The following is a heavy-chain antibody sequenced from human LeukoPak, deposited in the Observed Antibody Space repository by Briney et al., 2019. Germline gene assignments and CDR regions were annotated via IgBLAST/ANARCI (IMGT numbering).Heavy chain of an antibody. Sequence: ASVKVSCKASGYTFTGYYMHWVRQAPGQGLEWMAWINPNSGGTYYAQNFHDRITMTRDTSISTAYMELSRLRSDDTAIYYCARANALYCSSTSCLFDYWGQGTLVTVSS. CDR3: ARANALYCSSTSCLFDY. J-gene: IGHJ4*02. CDR1: GYTFTGYY. V-gene: IGHV1-2*02. D-gene: IGHD2-2*01. CDR2: INPNSGGT.